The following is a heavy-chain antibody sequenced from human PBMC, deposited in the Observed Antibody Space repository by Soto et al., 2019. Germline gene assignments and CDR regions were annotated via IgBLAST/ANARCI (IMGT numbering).Heavy chain of an antibody. V-gene: IGHV1-46*03. D-gene: IGHD3-22*01. CDR3: ARGDYYDSSGYYAPSSYYYYGMDV. J-gene: IGHJ6*02. CDR2: ISPSGGST. CDR1: GGTFSSYA. Sequence: ASVKVSCKASGGTFSSYAISWVRQAPGQGLEWMGIISPSGGSTTSAQKFQGRVTMTRDTSTSTVYMDLSSLRSEDTAVYYCARGDYYDSSGYYAPSSYYYYGMDVWGQGTTVTVSS.